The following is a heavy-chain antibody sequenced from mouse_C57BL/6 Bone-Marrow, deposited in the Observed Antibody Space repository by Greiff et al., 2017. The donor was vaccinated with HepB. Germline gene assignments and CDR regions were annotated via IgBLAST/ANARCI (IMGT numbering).Heavy chain of an antibody. J-gene: IGHJ3*01. D-gene: IGHD1-1*01. Sequence: QVQLQQSGAELMKPGASVKLSCKATGYTFTGYWIEWVKQRPGHGLEWIGEILPGSGSTNYNEKFKGKATFTADTSSNTAYMQLSSLTPEDSAIYYCANYYGSSSFAYWGQGTLVTVSA. CDR2: ILPGSGST. CDR1: GYTFTGYW. V-gene: IGHV1-9*01. CDR3: ANYYGSSSFAY.